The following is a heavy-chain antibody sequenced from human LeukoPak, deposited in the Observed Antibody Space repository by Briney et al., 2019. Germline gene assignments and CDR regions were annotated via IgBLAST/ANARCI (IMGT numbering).Heavy chain of an antibody. J-gene: IGHJ4*02. CDR3: ARGSGQQPADY. D-gene: IGHD6-13*01. V-gene: IGHV1-3*01. Sequence: ASVKASCKASGYTFTSYAMNWVRQAPGQRLEWMGWINAGNGNTKYSQKFQGRVTITRDTSASTAYMELSSLRSEDTAVYYCARGSGQQPADYWGQGTLVTVSS. CDR2: INAGNGNT. CDR1: GYTFTSYA.